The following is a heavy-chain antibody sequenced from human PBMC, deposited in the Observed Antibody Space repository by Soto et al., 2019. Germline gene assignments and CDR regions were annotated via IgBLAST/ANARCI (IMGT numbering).Heavy chain of an antibody. CDR3: GRLEGLATISYYFDY. CDR1: GGSISSSNW. CDR2: IYHSGST. V-gene: IGHV4-4*02. J-gene: IGHJ4*02. Sequence: SETLSLTCAVSGGSISSSNWWSWVRQPPGKGLEWIGEIYHSGSTNYNPSLKSRVTISVDKSKNQFSLKLSSVTAADTAVYYCGRLEGLATISYYFDYWGQGALVTVSS. D-gene: IGHD3-9*01.